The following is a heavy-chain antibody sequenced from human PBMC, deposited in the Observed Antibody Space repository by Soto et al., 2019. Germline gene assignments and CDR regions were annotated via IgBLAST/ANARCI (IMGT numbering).Heavy chain of an antibody. CDR3: AHRPIAVAGKGGFDY. CDR2: IYWDDDK. CDR1: GFSLSTSGVG. Sequence: QITLKESGPTLVKPTQTLTLTCTFSGFSLSTSGVGVGWIRQPPGKALEWLALIYWDDDKRYSPYLKSRLTTTKDTSKNQVVLTMTNMDPVDTATYYCAHRPIAVAGKGGFDYWGQGTLVTVSS. J-gene: IGHJ4*02. D-gene: IGHD6-19*01. V-gene: IGHV2-5*02.